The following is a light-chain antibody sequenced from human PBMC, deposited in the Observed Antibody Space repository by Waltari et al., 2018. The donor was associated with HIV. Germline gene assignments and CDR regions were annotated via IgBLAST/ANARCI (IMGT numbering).Light chain of an antibody. CDR2: AAS. CDR1: QSVSSTS. CDR3: QHYGSSPQT. Sequence: EIVLTQSPGTLSLSPGERATLSCRASQSVSSTSLAWYQQKPGQAPSLLIYAASSRAAGIPDRFSGSGSGTDFTLTISRLEPEDFAVYYCQHYGSSPQTFGHGTKVEIK. J-gene: IGKJ1*01. V-gene: IGKV3-20*01.